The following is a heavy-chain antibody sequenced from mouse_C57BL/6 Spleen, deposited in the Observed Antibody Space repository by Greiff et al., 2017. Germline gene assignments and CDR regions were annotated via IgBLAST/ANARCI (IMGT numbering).Heavy chain of an antibody. CDR2: IDPSDSYT. Sequence: QVHVKQPGAELVMPGASVKLSCKASGYTFTSYWMHWVKQRPGQGLEWIGEIDPSDSYTNYNQKFKGKSTLTVDKSSSTAYMQLSSLTSEDSAVYYCASPSYYGSSRGYWGQGTTLTVSA. CDR3: ASPSYYGSSRGY. CDR1: GYTFTSYW. J-gene: IGHJ2*01. D-gene: IGHD1-1*01. V-gene: IGHV1-69*01.